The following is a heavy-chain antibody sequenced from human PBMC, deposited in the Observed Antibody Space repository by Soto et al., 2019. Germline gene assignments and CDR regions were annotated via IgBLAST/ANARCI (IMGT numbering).Heavy chain of an antibody. CDR1: GGSISSGGYY. CDR3: ARGISV. Sequence: QVQLQESGPGLVKPSQTLSLTCTVSGGSISSGGYYWSWIRQHPGKGLEWFGYVYYIGSTYYNPSLTSRITISIDTSKNQFSLRLSSATPADTAVYYCARGISVWGQGTLVTVSS. V-gene: IGHV4-31*03. J-gene: IGHJ4*02. D-gene: IGHD2-21*01. CDR2: VYYIGST.